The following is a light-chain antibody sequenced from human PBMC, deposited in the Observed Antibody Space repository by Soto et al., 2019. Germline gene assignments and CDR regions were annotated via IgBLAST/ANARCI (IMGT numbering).Light chain of an antibody. V-gene: IGKV3-15*01. CDR3: QQYNNWPRGT. J-gene: IGKJ1*01. CDR1: QSVSSN. CDR2: GAS. Sequence: EIVMTQSPATLSVPPGERATLSCRASQSVSSNLAWYQQKPGQAPRLLIYGASTRATGIPARFSGSGSGTEFTLTIGSLQSEDVAVYYCQQYNNWPRGTFGQGTKVEIK.